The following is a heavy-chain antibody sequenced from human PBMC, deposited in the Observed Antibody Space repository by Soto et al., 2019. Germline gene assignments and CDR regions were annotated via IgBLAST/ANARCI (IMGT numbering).Heavy chain of an antibody. Sequence: ASVKVSGKASGDTFTTYGIIWVLQAPGQGLEWMGWICAYKGNTNYAQKRQGRVTVTTDTSTSTAYMELRSLRSDDTAVYYCARSWVVRGVIMPAAFDIWGQGTMVTVSS. CDR3: ARSWVVRGVIMPAAFDI. CDR2: ICAYKGNT. D-gene: IGHD3-10*01. V-gene: IGHV1-18*01. CDR1: GDTFTTYG. J-gene: IGHJ3*02.